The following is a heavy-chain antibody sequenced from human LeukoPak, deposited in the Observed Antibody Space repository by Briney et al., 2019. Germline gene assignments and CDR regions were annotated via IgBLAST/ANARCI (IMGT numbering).Heavy chain of an antibody. J-gene: IGHJ4*02. Sequence: PGGSLRLSCTASGFTLSSYAMSWVRQAPGKGLEWVSLISGNAGSTYYADSVKGRFTISRDNSKNTLYLQMNSLRAEDTAVYYCAKRQSDCGGDCPAVFDYWGQGTLVTVSS. CDR2: ISGNAGST. CDR3: AKRQSDCGGDCPAVFDY. CDR1: GFTLSSYA. D-gene: IGHD2-21*02. V-gene: IGHV3-23*01.